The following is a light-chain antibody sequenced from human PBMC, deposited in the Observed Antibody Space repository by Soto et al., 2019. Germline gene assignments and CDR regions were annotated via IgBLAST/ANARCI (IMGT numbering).Light chain of an antibody. CDR1: SSVSAS. Sequence: EIVLTQSPGTLSLSPGERATLSCRASSSVSASLAWYQQKPGQAPRLLIYDASNRAAGIPARFSGSGSGTDFTLTISSLEPEDFAVYYCQRRRSWPWTFGQGTKVEIK. CDR2: DAS. V-gene: IGKV3-11*01. CDR3: QRRRSWPWT. J-gene: IGKJ1*01.